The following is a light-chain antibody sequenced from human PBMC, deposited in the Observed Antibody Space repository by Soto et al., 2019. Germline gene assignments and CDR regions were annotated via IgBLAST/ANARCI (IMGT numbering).Light chain of an antibody. V-gene: IGKV3-20*01. CDR1: QSVVSNY. Sequence: EIVLTQSPGTLSLSPGERATLSCRASQSVVSNYFSWFQQKPGQAPRLLIYGISIRATGIPDRFSASGSGTDFTLTSTRLEPEDFAVYYCHQYGSTPRTFGQGTKLEIK. CDR2: GIS. CDR3: HQYGSTPRT. J-gene: IGKJ2*01.